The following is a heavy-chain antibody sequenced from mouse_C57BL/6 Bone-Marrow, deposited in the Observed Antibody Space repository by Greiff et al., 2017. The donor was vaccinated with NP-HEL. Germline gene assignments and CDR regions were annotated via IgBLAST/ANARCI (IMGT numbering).Heavy chain of an antibody. V-gene: IGHV1-80*01. Sequence: QVQLQQSGAELVKPGASVKISCKASGYAFSSYWMNWVKQRPGKGLEWIGQIYPGDGDTNYNGKFKGKATLTADKSSSTAYMQLSSLTSEDSAVYFCARRRVYYGSSYFDYWGQGTTLTVSS. CDR2: IYPGDGDT. J-gene: IGHJ2*01. CDR1: GYAFSSYW. CDR3: ARRRVYYGSSYFDY. D-gene: IGHD1-1*01.